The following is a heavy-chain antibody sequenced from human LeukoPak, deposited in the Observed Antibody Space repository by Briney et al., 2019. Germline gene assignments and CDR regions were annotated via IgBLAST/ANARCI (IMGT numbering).Heavy chain of an antibody. CDR3: AKDLGHCSRTRCYDYFDY. CDR1: GFTFSIYA. V-gene: IGHV3-23*01. J-gene: IGHJ4*02. D-gene: IGHD2-2*01. Sequence: GGSLRLSCAASGFTFSIYAMSWVRQAPGKGLEWVSAISGSGDSTYYADSVKGRFTISRDNSKNTLYLHMNSQRAEDTAVYYCAKDLGHCSRTRCYDYFDYWGQGTLVTVSS. CDR2: ISGSGDST.